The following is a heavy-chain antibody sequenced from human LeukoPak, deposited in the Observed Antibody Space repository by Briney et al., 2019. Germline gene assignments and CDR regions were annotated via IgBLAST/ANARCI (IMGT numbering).Heavy chain of an antibody. V-gene: IGHV4-34*01. CDR1: GGSFRGYY. Sequence: PSETLSLTCAVYGGSFRGYYWSWIRQPPGKGLEWIGEINHSGSTNYNPSLKSRVTISVDTSKNQFSLKLSSVTAADTAVYYCAREGYSGFDYWGQGTLVTVSS. D-gene: IGHD5-12*01. CDR2: INHSGST. CDR3: AREGYSGFDY. J-gene: IGHJ4*02.